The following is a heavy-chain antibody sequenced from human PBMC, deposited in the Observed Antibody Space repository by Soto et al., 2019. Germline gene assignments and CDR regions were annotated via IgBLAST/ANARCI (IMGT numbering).Heavy chain of an antibody. CDR1: GGSFSGYY. CDR2: INHSGST. J-gene: IGHJ1*01. Sequence: SETLSLTCAVYGGSFSGYYWSWIRQPPGKGLEWIGEINHSGSTNYNPSLKSRVTISVDTSKNQFSLKLSSVTAADTAVYYCARGRIVVVVAALYFQHWGQGTLVTVSS. D-gene: IGHD2-15*01. CDR3: ARGRIVVVVAALYFQH. V-gene: IGHV4-34*01.